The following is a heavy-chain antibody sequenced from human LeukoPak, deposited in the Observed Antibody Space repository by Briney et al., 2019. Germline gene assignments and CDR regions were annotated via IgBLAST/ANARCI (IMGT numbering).Heavy chain of an antibody. CDR2: INHSGST. J-gene: IGHJ4*02. CDR1: GGSFSGYY. Sequence: SETLSLTCAVYGGSFSGYYWSWIRQPPGKGLEWIGEINHSGSTNCNPSLKSRVTISQDTSKNQFSLRLSSVTAADTAVYYCSRESPQLSSFDYWGQGTLVTVSS. D-gene: IGHD2-2*01. V-gene: IGHV4-34*01. CDR3: SRESPQLSSFDY.